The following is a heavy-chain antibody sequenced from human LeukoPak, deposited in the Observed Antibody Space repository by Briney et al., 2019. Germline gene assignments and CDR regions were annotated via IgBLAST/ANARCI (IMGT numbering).Heavy chain of an antibody. J-gene: IGHJ4*02. CDR1: GFTFSSYA. CDR3: AKGSVAWANWNYYFDY. D-gene: IGHD1-7*01. Sequence: GGSLRLSCAASGFTFSSYAMSWVRQAPGKGLEWVPAISGSGGSTYYADSVKGRFTLSREHSKNTLYLQMNSLRAEDTAVYYCAKGSVAWANWNYYFDYWGQGTLVTVSS. CDR2: ISGSGGST. V-gene: IGHV3-23*01.